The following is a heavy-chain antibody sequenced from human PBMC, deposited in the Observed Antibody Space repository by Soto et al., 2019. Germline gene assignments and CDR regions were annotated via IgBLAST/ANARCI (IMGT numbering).Heavy chain of an antibody. CDR3: ARGGSAFDN. D-gene: IGHD1-26*01. Sequence: PGGSLRLSCAASGFIISSYWMSWVRQAPGKGLEWVANIKQDGSEKYYVDSVKGRFSISRDNAKNSLYLQMNSPRAEDTAVYYCARGGSAFDNWGQGTLVTVSS. CDR1: GFIISSYW. CDR2: IKQDGSEK. J-gene: IGHJ4*02. V-gene: IGHV3-7*01.